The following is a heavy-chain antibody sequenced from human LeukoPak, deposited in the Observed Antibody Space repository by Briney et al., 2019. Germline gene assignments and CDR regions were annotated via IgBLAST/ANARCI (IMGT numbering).Heavy chain of an antibody. V-gene: IGHV3-74*01. CDR3: GRVAHDSSGYYFNDY. CDR2: INNDGNST. CDR1: GFTFSSFW. D-gene: IGHD3-22*01. Sequence: GGSLRLSCAASGFTFSSFWMQWVRQAPGKGLMWVSRINNDGNSTTYADAVKGRFTISRDNARNTLYLQMNSLRAEDTAVYFCGRVAHDSSGYYFNDYWGQGTLVTVSS. J-gene: IGHJ4*02.